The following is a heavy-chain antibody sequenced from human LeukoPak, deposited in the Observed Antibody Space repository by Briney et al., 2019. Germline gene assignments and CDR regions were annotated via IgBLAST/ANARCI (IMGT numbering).Heavy chain of an antibody. D-gene: IGHD3-22*01. J-gene: IGHJ1*01. CDR2: IYYSGST. CDR1: GGSISSYY. Sequence: RSSETLSLTCTVSGGSISSYYWSWIRQPPGKGLEWIGYIYYSGSTNYNPSLKSRVTISVDTSKNQFSLKLSSVTAADTAVYYCARFSYYYDSSRSFQHWGQGTLVTVSS. CDR3: ARFSYYYDSSRSFQH. V-gene: IGHV4-59*12.